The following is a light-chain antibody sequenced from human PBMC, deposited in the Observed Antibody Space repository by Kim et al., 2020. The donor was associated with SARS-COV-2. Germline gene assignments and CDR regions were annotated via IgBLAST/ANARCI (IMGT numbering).Light chain of an antibody. V-gene: IGLV2-14*03. CDR1: SRDVGGYKY. CDR3: SSYIRSSTTYV. Sequence: PVTYSGTATSRDVGGYKYVSWYQHRPSKAPKLMIYDVSNRPSGVSNRFSGSKSGNTASLTISGLQAEDEADYYCSSYIRSSTTYVFGTGTKVTVL. J-gene: IGLJ1*01. CDR2: DVS.